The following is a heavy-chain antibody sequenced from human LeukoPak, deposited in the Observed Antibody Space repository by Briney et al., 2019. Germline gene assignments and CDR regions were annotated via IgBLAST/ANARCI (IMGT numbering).Heavy chain of an antibody. CDR3: ARDTADNYGDYGLFDY. CDR2: ISSSGSTI. Sequence: PGGSLRLSCAASGFTFSDYYMSWIRQAPGKGLEWVSYISSSGSTIYYADSVKGRFTISRDNAKNSLYLQMNRLRAEDTAVYYCARDTADNYGDYGLFDYWGQGTLVTVSS. V-gene: IGHV3-11*01. CDR1: GFTFSDYY. D-gene: IGHD4-17*01. J-gene: IGHJ4*02.